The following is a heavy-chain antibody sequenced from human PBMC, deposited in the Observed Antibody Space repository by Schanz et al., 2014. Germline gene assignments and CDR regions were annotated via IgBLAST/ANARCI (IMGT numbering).Heavy chain of an antibody. D-gene: IGHD3-3*01. CDR3: ARELYDFWSGQNY. J-gene: IGHJ4*02. V-gene: IGHV1-2*02. CDR2: INPDSGGS. Sequence: QVQLVQSGAEVKKPGASVKVSCKTSGYTFTGYSLHWVRQAPGQGLEWMGWINPDSGGSNYAQKFQVRVTMTRDTSITTAYLELSSLRSDDTAVYYCARELYDFWSGQNYWGQGTLVTVSS. CDR1: GYTFTGYS.